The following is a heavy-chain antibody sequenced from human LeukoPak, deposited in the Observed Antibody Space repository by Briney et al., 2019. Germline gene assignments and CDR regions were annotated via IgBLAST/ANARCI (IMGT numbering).Heavy chain of an antibody. Sequence: GGSLRLSCAASGFTLRSYWMHWVRQAPGKGLLWVARISSDGGTTNYADSVKGRFTISRDNAKNTLSLQMSSLRADDTAIYYCARGDYYDTSGYRRRSASDIWGQGTMVTVPS. V-gene: IGHV3-74*01. D-gene: IGHD3-22*01. J-gene: IGHJ3*02. CDR1: GFTLRSYW. CDR2: ISSDGGTT. CDR3: ARGDYYDTSGYRRRSASDI.